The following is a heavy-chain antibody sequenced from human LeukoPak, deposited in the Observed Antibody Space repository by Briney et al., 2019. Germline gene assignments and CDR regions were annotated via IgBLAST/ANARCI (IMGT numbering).Heavy chain of an antibody. V-gene: IGHV4-39*07. D-gene: IGHD2-8*02. J-gene: IGHJ4*02. CDR3: ARDVGGVPRGPFDY. CDR1: GGSISSSSYY. Sequence: SETLSLTCTVSGGSISSSSYYWGWIRQPPGKGLEWIGSIYYSGSTYYNPSLKSRVTISVDTSKNQFSLKLSSVTAADTAVYYCARDVGGVPRGPFDYWGQGTLITVSS. CDR2: IYYSGST.